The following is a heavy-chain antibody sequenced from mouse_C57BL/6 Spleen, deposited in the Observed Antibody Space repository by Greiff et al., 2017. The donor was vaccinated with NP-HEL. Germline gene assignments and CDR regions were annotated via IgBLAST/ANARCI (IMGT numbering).Heavy chain of an antibody. V-gene: IGHV1-81*01. CDR3: ARELLGDHFDY. Sequence: QVQLKESGAELARPGASVKLSCKASGYTFTSYGISWVKQRTGQGLEWIGEIYPRSGNTYYNEKFKGKATLTADKSSSTAYMELRSLTSEDSAVYFCARELLGDHFDYWGQGTTLTVSS. J-gene: IGHJ2*01. D-gene: IGHD4-1*01. CDR2: IYPRSGNT. CDR1: GYTFTSYG.